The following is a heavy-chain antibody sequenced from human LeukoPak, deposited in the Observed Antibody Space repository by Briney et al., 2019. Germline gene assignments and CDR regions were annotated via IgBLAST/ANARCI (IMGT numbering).Heavy chain of an antibody. V-gene: IGHV3-66*01. CDR3: ATQPWSGGS. Sequence: TGGSLRLSCAASGITVSNNYMTWFRQAPGKGLEWVSVIYNIGSTYYADSVKGRFTISRDNSKTTLYLQMNSLRAEDTAVYYCATQPWSGGSWGQGTLVTVSS. D-gene: IGHD3-16*01. CDR1: GITVSNNY. CDR2: IYNIGST. J-gene: IGHJ5*02.